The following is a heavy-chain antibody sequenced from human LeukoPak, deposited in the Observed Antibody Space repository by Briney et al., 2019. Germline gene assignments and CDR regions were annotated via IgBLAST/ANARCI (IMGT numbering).Heavy chain of an antibody. CDR2: ISSSSSYI. Sequence: PGGSLRLSCAASGFTFSSYSLNWVRQAPGKGLEWVSSISSSSSYIYYADSVKGRFTISRDNAKNSLYLQMNSLRAEDTAVYYCARDCYDSSGCDYWGQGTLVTVSS. CDR3: ARDCYDSSGCDY. J-gene: IGHJ4*02. V-gene: IGHV3-21*01. D-gene: IGHD3-22*01. CDR1: GFTFSSYS.